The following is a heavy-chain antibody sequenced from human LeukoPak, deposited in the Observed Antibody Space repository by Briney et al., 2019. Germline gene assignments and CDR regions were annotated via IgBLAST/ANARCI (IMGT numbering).Heavy chain of an antibody. CDR2: INPDSGDT. V-gene: IGHV1-2*02. CDR1: GYTFSAYY. CDR3: ARGVTIRYYYAMDV. D-gene: IGHD3-9*01. Sequence: ASVKVSCKASGYTFSAYYMHWVRQASGQGLEWMGWINPDSGDTNYAQKFQGRVTTTRDTSISTAYMELSSLRSDDTAVYYCARGVTIRYYYAMDVWGQGTTVTVSS. J-gene: IGHJ6*02.